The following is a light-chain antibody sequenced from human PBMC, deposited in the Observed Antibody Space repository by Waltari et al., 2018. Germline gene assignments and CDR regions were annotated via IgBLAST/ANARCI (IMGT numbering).Light chain of an antibody. Sequence: QLVLTQSPSASASLRASVKLTCTLSSGHSSNIIACHQQQPDKGPRYLMKVNSDGSHSKEDGIPDRFSCSSSGAELYLTIASVQAEDEADYYCQTGGHGTWVFGGGTKLTVL. CDR3: QTGGHGTWV. V-gene: IGLV4-69*01. CDR2: VNSDGSH. CDR1: SGHSSNI. J-gene: IGLJ3*02.